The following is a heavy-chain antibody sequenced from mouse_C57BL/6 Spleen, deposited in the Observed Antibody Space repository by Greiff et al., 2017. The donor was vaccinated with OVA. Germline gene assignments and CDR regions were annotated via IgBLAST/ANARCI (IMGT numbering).Heavy chain of an antibody. D-gene: IGHD2-3*01. CDR3: ARDDGYYWYFDA. Sequence: VKLQQPGTELVKPGASVKLSCKASGYTFTSYWMHWVKQRPGQGLEWIGNINPSNGGTNYNEKFKSKATLTVDKSSSTAYMQLSSLTSEDSAVYYCARDDGYYWYFDAWGTGTTVTVSS. CDR1: GYTFTSYW. V-gene: IGHV1-53*01. J-gene: IGHJ1*03. CDR2: INPSNGGT.